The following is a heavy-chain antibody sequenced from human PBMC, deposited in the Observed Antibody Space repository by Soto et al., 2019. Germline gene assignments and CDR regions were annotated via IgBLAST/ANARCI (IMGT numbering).Heavy chain of an antibody. J-gene: IGHJ4*02. D-gene: IGHD2-2*01. Sequence: PGGSLRLSCAASGFTFSSYAMNWVRQAPGKGLEWVALISYDGSNKYYADSVKGRFTISRDSSKNTLDLQMNSLRAADTAVYYCGRCSSNSRHLGSDYWGQGTLVTVSS. CDR3: GRCSSNSRHLGSDY. CDR2: ISYDGSNK. V-gene: IGHV3-30-3*01. CDR1: GFTFSSYA.